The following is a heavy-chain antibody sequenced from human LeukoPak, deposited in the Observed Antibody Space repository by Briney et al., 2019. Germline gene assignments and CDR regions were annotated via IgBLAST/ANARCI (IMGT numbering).Heavy chain of an antibody. CDR1: GFTCSSHA. V-gene: IGHV3-23*01. Sequence: PGGSLRLSCAASGFTCSSHAMAWGRQGPGEGLEWVSAIGGRGGRTYYPASVKGRFTISRDTSKNTVYLQMHTLRAQDTAVYYCARAPGVVAFHYFDFWGQGPLVSVSS. D-gene: IGHD3-3*01. J-gene: IGHJ4*02. CDR2: IGGRGGRT. CDR3: ARAPGVVAFHYFDF.